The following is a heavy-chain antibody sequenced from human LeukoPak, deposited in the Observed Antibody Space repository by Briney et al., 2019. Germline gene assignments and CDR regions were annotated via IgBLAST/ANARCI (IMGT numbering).Heavy chain of an antibody. CDR1: GGSISSGGYY. CDR2: IYYSGST. D-gene: IGHD5-18*01. CDR3: ARVPIQRTVSPPDYFDY. J-gene: IGHJ4*02. Sequence: PSETLSLTCTVSGGSISSGGYYWSWIRQHPGKGLEWIGYIYYSGSTYYNPSLKSRVTISVDRSKNQFSLKLSSVTAADTAVYYCARVPIQRTVSPPDYFDYWGQGTLVTVSS. V-gene: IGHV4-31*03.